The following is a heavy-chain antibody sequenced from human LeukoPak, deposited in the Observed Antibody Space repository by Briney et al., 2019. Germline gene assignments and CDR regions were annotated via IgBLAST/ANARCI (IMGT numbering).Heavy chain of an antibody. V-gene: IGHV1-2*02. CDR3: AREGHCSGGSCXETPTAFDI. CDR2: INPNSGGT. D-gene: IGHD2-15*01. Sequence: ASVKVSCKASGYTFTGYYMHWVRQAPGQGLEWMGWINPNSGGTNYAQKFKGRVTMTWDTSISTAYMELSRLRSDDTAVYYCAREGHCSGGSCXETPTAFDIWGQGTMVTVS. J-gene: IGHJ3*02. CDR1: GYTFTGYY.